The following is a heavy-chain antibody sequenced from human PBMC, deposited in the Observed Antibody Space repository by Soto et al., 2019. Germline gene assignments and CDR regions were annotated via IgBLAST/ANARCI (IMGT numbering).Heavy chain of an antibody. Sequence: QVQLVESGGGVVQPGRSLRLSCAASGFTFSSYAMHWVRQAPGKGLEWVAVISYDGSNKYYADSVKGRFTISRDNSKNTLYLQMNSLRAEDTAVYYCASTGYCSGGSCYNWFDPWGQGTLVTVSS. CDR2: ISYDGSNK. D-gene: IGHD2-15*01. V-gene: IGHV3-30-3*01. CDR3: ASTGYCSGGSCYNWFDP. CDR1: GFTFSSYA. J-gene: IGHJ5*02.